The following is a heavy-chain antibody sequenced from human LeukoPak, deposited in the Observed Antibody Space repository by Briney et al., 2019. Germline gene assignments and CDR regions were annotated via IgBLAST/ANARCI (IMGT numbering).Heavy chain of an antibody. J-gene: IGHJ4*02. CDR3: ARRTDYGDPQVKLDY. Sequence: GSLRLSCAASGFTFSSYEMNWVRQAPGKGLEWIGNIYHSGSTYYNPSLKSRVTISVDTSRNQFSLKMSSVTAADTAVYYCARRTDYGDPQVKLDYWGQGTLVTVSS. CDR1: GFTFSSYE. D-gene: IGHD4-17*01. V-gene: IGHV4-38-2*01. CDR2: IYHSGST.